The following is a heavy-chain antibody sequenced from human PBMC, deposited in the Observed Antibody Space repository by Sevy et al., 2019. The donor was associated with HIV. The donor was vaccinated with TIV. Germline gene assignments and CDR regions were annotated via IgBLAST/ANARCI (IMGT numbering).Heavy chain of an antibody. D-gene: IGHD3-22*01. Sequence: ASVKVSCSTSGYTFSVHYIYWVRQAAGRGLEWMGWINPNTGDTNFSPKFQGRVTMTRDSSINTAYMELSRLTSADTAVYFCARLRYSDPSGQYYGGGADYFDYWGQGTLVTVSS. V-gene: IGHV1-2*02. CDR3: ARLRYSDPSGQYYGGGADYFDY. CDR1: GYTFSVHY. J-gene: IGHJ4*02. CDR2: INPNTGDT.